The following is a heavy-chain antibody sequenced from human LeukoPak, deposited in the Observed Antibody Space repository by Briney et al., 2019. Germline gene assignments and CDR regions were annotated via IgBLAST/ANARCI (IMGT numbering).Heavy chain of an antibody. CDR3: ASYSAGYCSGGSCYGEDY. CDR2: FDPEDGET. D-gene: IGHD2-15*01. Sequence: ASVKVSCKVSGYTLTELSMHWVRQAPGKGLEWMGGFDPEDGETIYAQKFQGRVTMTRDTSTSTVYKELSGLRSEDTAVYYCASYSAGYCSGGSCYGEDYWGQGTLVTVSS. V-gene: IGHV1-24*01. CDR1: GYTLTELS. J-gene: IGHJ4*02.